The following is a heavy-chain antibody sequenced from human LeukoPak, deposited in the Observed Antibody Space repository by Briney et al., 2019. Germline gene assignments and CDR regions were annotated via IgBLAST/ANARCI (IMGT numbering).Heavy chain of an antibody. CDR3: TTGPDQVIVVKDY. D-gene: IGHD3-22*01. J-gene: IGHJ4*02. CDR2: IYSGGST. V-gene: IGHV3-53*01. CDR1: GFTVSTNY. Sequence: QPGGSLKLSCPAPGFTVSTNYMSWVPQAPGKGLEWVSVIYSGGSTYYADSVKGRFTISRDNSKNTLYLQMNSLRAEDTAVYYCTTGPDQVIVVKDYWGQGTLVTVSS.